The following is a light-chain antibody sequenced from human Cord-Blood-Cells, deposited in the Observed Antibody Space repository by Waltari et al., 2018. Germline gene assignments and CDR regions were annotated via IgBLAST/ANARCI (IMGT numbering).Light chain of an antibody. CDR2: DAS. CDR1: QSVCSY. J-gene: IGKJ5*01. CDR3: QQRSNWPPIT. V-gene: IGKV3-11*01. Sequence: EIVLTQSPATLSLSQGESATLSCRASQSVCSYLAWYQQKPGQAPRLIIYDASTRATGIPARFSGSGSGTVFTLTISSLEPEDFAVYYCQQRSNWPPITFGQGTRLEIK.